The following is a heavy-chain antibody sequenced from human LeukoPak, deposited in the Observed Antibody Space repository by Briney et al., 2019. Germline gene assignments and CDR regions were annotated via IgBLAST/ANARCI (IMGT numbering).Heavy chain of an antibody. V-gene: IGHV3-48*02. Sequence: GVSLRLSCAASGFTFSTYTMNWVRQAPGKGLEWVSYISSRSTTIYYADSVKGRFTISRDTAKNSLYLQMNSLRDEGTAVYYCARDGDSTGRHFDYWGQGTLVTV. D-gene: IGHD4-11*01. CDR1: GFTFSTYT. CDR2: ISSRSTTI. J-gene: IGHJ4*02. CDR3: ARDGDSTGRHFDY.